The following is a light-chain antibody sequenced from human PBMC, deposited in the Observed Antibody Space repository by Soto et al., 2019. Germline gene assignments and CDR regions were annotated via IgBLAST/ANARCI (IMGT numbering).Light chain of an antibody. CDR3: SSYTSSYTYV. Sequence: QSALTQPASVSGSPGQSITISCTGTSSDVGGYNYVSWYQQHPGKAPKLMIYEVSNRPSGVSNRFSGSKSGNTASLTISGLQAEDEADYYCSSYTSSYTYVFGTGTKLTVL. V-gene: IGLV2-14*01. J-gene: IGLJ1*01. CDR1: SSDVGGYNY. CDR2: EVS.